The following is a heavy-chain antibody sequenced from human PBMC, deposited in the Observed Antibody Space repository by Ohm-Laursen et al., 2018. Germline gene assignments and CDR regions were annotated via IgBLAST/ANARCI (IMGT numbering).Heavy chain of an antibody. V-gene: IGHV1-2*02. J-gene: IGHJ6*02. CDR2: INPNSGGT. CDR1: GYTFTGYY. D-gene: IGHD6-13*01. Sequence: GASVKVPCKASGYTFTGYYMHWVRQAPGQGLEWMGWINPNSGGTNYAQKFQGRVTMTRDTSISTAYMELSRLRSDDTAVYYCARERIAAAYYYYYGMDVWGQGTTVTVSS. CDR3: ARERIAAAYYYYYGMDV.